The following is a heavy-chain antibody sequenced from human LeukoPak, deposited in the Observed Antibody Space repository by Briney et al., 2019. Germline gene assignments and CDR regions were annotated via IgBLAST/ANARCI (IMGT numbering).Heavy chain of an antibody. D-gene: IGHD2-2*01. J-gene: IGHJ6*03. Sequence: ASVKVSCKASGYTFTSYGISWVRQAPGQGLEWMGWTSAYNGNTNYAQKLQGRVTMTTDTSTSTAYMELRSLRSDDTAVYYCARDGDGIVVVPAPYYMDVWGKGTTVTVS. CDR3: ARDGDGIVVVPAPYYMDV. CDR2: TSAYNGNT. CDR1: GYTFTSYG. V-gene: IGHV1-18*01.